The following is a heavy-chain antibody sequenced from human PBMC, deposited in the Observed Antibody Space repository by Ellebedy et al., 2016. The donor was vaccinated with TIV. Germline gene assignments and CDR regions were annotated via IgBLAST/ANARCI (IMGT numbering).Heavy chain of an antibody. D-gene: IGHD1-26*01. CDR2: ISAYNGNT. CDR3: ARDRASVGAKGIDY. Sequence: ASVKVSXXASGYTFTSYGISWVRQAPGQGLEWMGWISAYNGNTNYAQKLQGRVTMTTDTSTSTAYMELRSLRSDDTAVYYCARDRASVGAKGIDYWGQGTLVTVSS. J-gene: IGHJ4*02. V-gene: IGHV1-18*01. CDR1: GYTFTSYG.